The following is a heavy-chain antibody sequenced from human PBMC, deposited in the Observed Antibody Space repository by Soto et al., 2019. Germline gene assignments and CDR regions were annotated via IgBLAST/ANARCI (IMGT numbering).Heavy chain of an antibody. CDR2: IWYDGSNK. Sequence: GGSLRLSCAASGFTFSSYGMHWVRQAPGKGLEWVAVIWYDGSNKYYADSVKGRFTISRDNSKNTLYLQMNSLRAEDTAVYYCARLKGVRGENYYMDVWGKGTTVTVSS. D-gene: IGHD3-10*01. CDR1: GFTFSSYG. CDR3: ARLKGVRGENYYMDV. V-gene: IGHV3-33*01. J-gene: IGHJ6*03.